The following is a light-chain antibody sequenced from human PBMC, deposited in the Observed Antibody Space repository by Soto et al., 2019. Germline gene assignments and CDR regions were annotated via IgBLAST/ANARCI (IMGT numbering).Light chain of an antibody. CDR2: KAS. CDR1: QSISSW. CDR3: QQYNSYPYT. Sequence: DIPMTQSPSTLSASVGDRVTITCRASQSISSWLAWYQQKPGKAPKLLIYKASSLESGVPSRCSGSGSGTEFTLTISSLQPDDFATYYCQQYNSYPYTFGQWTKLEIK. V-gene: IGKV1-5*03. J-gene: IGKJ2*01.